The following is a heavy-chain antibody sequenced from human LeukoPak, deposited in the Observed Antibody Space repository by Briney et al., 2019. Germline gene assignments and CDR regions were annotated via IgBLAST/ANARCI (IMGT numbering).Heavy chain of an antibody. Sequence: ASVKVSCKASDFTFTSYGISWVRQAPGQGLEWMGWINPNSGDTKYAQNLQGRVTLTSDTSINTAYMELSRLRSDDTAVYFCARVVSGGVIWAYWGQGTLVTVSS. D-gene: IGHD3-16*01. CDR3: ARVVSGGVIWAY. CDR1: DFTFTSYG. CDR2: INPNSGDT. V-gene: IGHV1-2*02. J-gene: IGHJ4*02.